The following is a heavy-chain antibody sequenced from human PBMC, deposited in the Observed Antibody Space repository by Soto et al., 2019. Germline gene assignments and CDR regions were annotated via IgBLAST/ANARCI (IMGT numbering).Heavy chain of an antibody. CDR2: IIPFFDST. J-gene: IGHJ4*02. CDR1: GGTFNTLS. Sequence: QVQLVQSGAEGKRPRSSVKVSCTPSGGTFNTLSINWVRQAPGQGLEWMGAIIPFFDSTNYAQKFQDRVTITADKSLGTAYMELTSLRSDDTAVYYCTTRDQGRFDHWGQGTPLTVSS. CDR3: TTRDQGRFDH. D-gene: IGHD2-2*01. V-gene: IGHV1-69*06.